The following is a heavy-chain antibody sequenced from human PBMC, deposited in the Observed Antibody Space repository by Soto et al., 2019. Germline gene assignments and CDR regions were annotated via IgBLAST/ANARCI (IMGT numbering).Heavy chain of an antibody. CDR1: GGTFSSYA. D-gene: IGHD2-15*01. CDR3: ARHPGGRGYYYGMDV. V-gene: IGHV1-69*13. Sequence: GASVKVSCKAPGGTFSSYAISWARQAPGRGIEWMGGIIPIFGTANYAQKFQGRVTITADESTSTAYMELSSLRSEDTAVYYCARHPGGRGYYYGMDVWGQGTTVTVSS. CDR2: IIPIFGTA. J-gene: IGHJ6*02.